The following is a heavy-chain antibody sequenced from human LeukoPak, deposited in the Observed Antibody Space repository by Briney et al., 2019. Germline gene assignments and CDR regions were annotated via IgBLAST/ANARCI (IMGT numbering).Heavy chain of an antibody. Sequence: ASVKVSCKASGYTFTSYDINWVRQAPGQGLEWMGWMNPNSGNTGYAQKFQGRVTMTRNTSISTAYMELSSLRSEDTAVYYCARGSSLRFLEWLLRGWYFDLWGRGTLVTVSS. CDR1: GYTFTSYD. CDR2: MNPNSGNT. D-gene: IGHD3-3*01. V-gene: IGHV1-8*01. J-gene: IGHJ2*01. CDR3: ARGSSLRFLEWLLRGWYFDL.